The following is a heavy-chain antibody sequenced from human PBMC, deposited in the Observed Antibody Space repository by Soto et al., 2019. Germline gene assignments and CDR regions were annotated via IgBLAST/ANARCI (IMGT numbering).Heavy chain of an antibody. CDR1: GYTFKNYG. Sequence: QVQLVQSGAEVKKPGASVKVSCKTSGYTFKNYGITWVRQDPGQGLEWMGWISAYNGHTNYAQKLQVRVTMTADTSTSTAYMDLRSLRSEDTSVYYGARTPASGDYWGQGSLVTFSS. V-gene: IGHV1-18*04. D-gene: IGHD6-13*01. CDR2: ISAYNGHT. J-gene: IGHJ4*02. CDR3: ARTPASGDY.